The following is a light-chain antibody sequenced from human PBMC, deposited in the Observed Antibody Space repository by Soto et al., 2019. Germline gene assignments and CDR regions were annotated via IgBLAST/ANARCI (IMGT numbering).Light chain of an antibody. J-gene: IGKJ3*01. CDR1: QSVGNNY. V-gene: IGKV3-20*01. Sequence: EIVLTQSPGTLFLSPGERATLSCRASQSVGNNYLSWYQQKPGQAPRLLIYNASNRAAGIPDRFSGSGSGTDFSLNISRLEPEDVAVYFCHQHATSPLTFGPGTK. CDR3: HQHATSPLT. CDR2: NAS.